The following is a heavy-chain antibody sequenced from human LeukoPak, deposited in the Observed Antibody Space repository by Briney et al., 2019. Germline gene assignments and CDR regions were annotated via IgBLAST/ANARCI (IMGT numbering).Heavy chain of an antibody. Sequence: ASVKVSCKASGYTFTSYGISWVRQAPGQGLEWMGWISAYNGNTNYAQKLQGRVTMTTDTSTSTAYMELRSLRSDDTAVYYCARDPPYSSSPYYFDYWGQGTLVTVSS. D-gene: IGHD6-6*01. CDR2: ISAYNGNT. V-gene: IGHV1-18*01. CDR1: GYTFTSYG. J-gene: IGHJ4*02. CDR3: ARDPPYSSSPYYFDY.